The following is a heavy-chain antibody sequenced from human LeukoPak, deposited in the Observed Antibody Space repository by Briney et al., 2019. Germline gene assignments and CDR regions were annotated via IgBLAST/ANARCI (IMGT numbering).Heavy chain of an antibody. CDR3: ARDRIAAQYYYYGMDV. D-gene: IGHD6-6*01. V-gene: IGHV4-4*02. J-gene: IGHJ6*02. Sequence: PSGTLSLTCAVSGGSISSSNWWSWVRQPPGKGLEWIGEIYHSGSTNYNPSLRSRVTISVDRSKNQFSLRLSSVTAADTAVYYCARDRIAAQYYYYGMDVWGQGTTVTVSS. CDR2: IYHSGST. CDR1: GGSISSSNW.